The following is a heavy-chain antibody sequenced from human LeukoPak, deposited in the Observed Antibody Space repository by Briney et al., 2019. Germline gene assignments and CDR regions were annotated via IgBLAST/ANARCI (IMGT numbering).Heavy chain of an antibody. D-gene: IGHD6-13*01. Sequence: GGSLRLSCAASGFTFSSYGMHWVRQAPGKGLEWVAVISYDGSNKYYADSVKGRFTISRDNSKNTLYLQMNSLRAEDTAVYYCAKDRDDYSSSWSTFDYWGQVTLVTVSS. CDR1: GFTFSSYG. V-gene: IGHV3-30*18. CDR3: AKDRDDYSSSWSTFDY. CDR2: ISYDGSNK. J-gene: IGHJ4*02.